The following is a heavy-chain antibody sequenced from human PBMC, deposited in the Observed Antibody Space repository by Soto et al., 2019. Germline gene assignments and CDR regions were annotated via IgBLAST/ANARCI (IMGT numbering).Heavy chain of an antibody. CDR1: GFTFSSYA. CDR2: ISGSGGST. CDR3: AKAIPPYYGSGVLFDY. Sequence: EVQLLESGGGLVQPGGSLRLSCAASGFTFSSYAMSWVRQAPGKGLEWVSAISGSGGSTYYADSVKGRFTISRDNSKNTLYVQMNSLRAEDTAVYYCAKAIPPYYGSGVLFDYWGQGTLVTVSS. V-gene: IGHV3-23*01. J-gene: IGHJ4*02. D-gene: IGHD3-10*01.